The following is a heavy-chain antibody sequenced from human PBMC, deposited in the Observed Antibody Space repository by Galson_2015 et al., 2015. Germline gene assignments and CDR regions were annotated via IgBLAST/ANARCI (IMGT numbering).Heavy chain of an antibody. V-gene: IGHV4-39*01. J-gene: IGHJ6*03. CDR3: ARHRGRLELREFYYYYMDV. CDR2: IYYSGST. D-gene: IGHD1-7*01. CDR1: GGSISSSSYY. Sequence: SETLSLTCPVSGGSISSSSYYWGWIRQPPGKGLEWIGSIYYSGSTYYNPSLKSRVTISVDTSKNQFSLKLSSVTAADTAVYYCARHRGRLELREFYYYYMDVWGKGTTVTVSS.